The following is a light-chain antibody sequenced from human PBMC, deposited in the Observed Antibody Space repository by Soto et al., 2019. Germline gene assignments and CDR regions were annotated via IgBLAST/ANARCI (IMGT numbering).Light chain of an antibody. J-gene: IGKJ2*01. CDR1: QSVSSTY. V-gene: IGKV3-20*01. Sequence: EIVLTQSPGTLSLSPGERATLSCRASQSVSSTYIAWYQQNPGRAPRLLIYGASSRATGIPDRFSGSGSGTDFTLTISRLEPEYFAVYFCQQYGRSPPFTFGQGTKVEIK. CDR3: QQYGRSPPFT. CDR2: GAS.